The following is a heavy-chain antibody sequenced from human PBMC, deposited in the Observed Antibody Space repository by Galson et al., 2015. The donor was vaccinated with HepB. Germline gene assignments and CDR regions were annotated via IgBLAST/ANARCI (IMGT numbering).Heavy chain of an antibody. V-gene: IGHV3-23*01. D-gene: IGHD1-14*01. CDR2: ISGSGGWT. CDR1: GLSFSHYA. CDR3: AKGRGETGYYFDT. J-gene: IGHJ4*02. Sequence: SLRLSCAGSGLSFSHYAMSWVRQAPGEGLEWIAAISGSGGWTYYADSAKDRFTISRDSSKSTLFLQVNSLGAEDTAIYYCAKGRGETGYYFDTWGQGTLVTVPS.